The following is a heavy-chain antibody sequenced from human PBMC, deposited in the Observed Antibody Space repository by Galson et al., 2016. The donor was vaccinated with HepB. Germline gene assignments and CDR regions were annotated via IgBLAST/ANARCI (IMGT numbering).Heavy chain of an antibody. Sequence: SLRLSCAASGFTFSGYAMHWVRQAPGKGLEWVAVVSYDGSIISYADSVKGRFTISRDNSKNTLYLQMNSLRTEDTAVYYCARDRRYDYVWGSYPYFDYWGQGTLVTVSS. CDR2: VSYDGSII. CDR1: GFTFSGYA. CDR3: ARDRRYDYVWGSYPYFDY. V-gene: IGHV3-30*04. J-gene: IGHJ4*02. D-gene: IGHD3-16*02.